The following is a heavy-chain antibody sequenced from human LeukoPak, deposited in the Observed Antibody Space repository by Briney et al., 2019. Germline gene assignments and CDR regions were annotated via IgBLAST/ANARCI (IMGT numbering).Heavy chain of an antibody. Sequence: GRSLRLSCAASGFTFSSYAMHWVRQAPGKGLEWVAVISYDGSNKYYADSVKGRFTISRDNSKNTLYLQMNSLRAEDTAVYYCARDFRAGGVTSKAFDIWGQGTMVTVSS. CDR3: ARDFRAGGVTSKAFDI. D-gene: IGHD3-16*01. J-gene: IGHJ3*02. V-gene: IGHV3-30-3*01. CDR2: ISYDGSNK. CDR1: GFTFSSYA.